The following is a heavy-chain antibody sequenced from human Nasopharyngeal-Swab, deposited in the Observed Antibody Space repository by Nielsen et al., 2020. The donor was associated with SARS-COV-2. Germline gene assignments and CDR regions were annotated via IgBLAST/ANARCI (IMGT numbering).Heavy chain of an antibody. J-gene: IGHJ6*02. CDR1: GYTFTSYY. D-gene: IGHD1-14*01. Sequence: ASVKVSCKASGYTFTSYYMHWVRQAPGQGLGWMGIINPSGGSTSYAQKFQGRVTLTADDSTSTAYMELSSLRYEDTAVYYCARVPTPEVYYYGMDVWGQGTSVTVSS. CDR2: INPSGGST. V-gene: IGHV1-46*01. CDR3: ARVPTPEVYYYGMDV.